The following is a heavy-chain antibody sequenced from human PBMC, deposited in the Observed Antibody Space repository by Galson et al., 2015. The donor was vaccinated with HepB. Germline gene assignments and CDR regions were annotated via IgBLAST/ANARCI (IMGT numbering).Heavy chain of an antibody. V-gene: IGHV3-15*01. J-gene: IGHJ6*02. CDR1: GFTFSNAW. CDR3: TTDFKAVDGSGYWVYYYYGMDV. CDR2: IKSKTDGGTT. D-gene: IGHD3-3*01. Sequence: SLRLSCAASGFTFSNAWMSWVRQALRKGLEWVGRIKSKTDGGTTDYAAPVKGRFTISRDDSKNTLYLQMNSLKTEDTAVYYCTTDFKAVDGSGYWVYYYYGMDVWGQGTTVTVSS.